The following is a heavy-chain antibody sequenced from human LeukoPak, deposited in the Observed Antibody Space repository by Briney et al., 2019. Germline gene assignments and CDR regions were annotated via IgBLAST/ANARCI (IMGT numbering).Heavy chain of an antibody. J-gene: IGHJ2*01. Sequence: PGGSLRLSCAASGFTFSSYAMNWVRQAPGKGLEWVSAISGSGGSTYYADSVKGRFTISRDNSKNTLYLQMNSLRAEDTAVYYCARGVVPAAMRYWYFDLWGRGTLVTVSS. CDR1: GFTFSSYA. D-gene: IGHD2-2*01. V-gene: IGHV3-23*01. CDR2: ISGSGGST. CDR3: ARGVVPAAMRYWYFDL.